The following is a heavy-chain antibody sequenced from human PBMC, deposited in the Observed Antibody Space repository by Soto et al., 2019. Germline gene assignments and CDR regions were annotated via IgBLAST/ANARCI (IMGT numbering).Heavy chain of an antibody. D-gene: IGHD4-4*01. J-gene: IGHJ6*03. CDR2: ISGYNGNT. CDR1: GYTFRSYG. V-gene: IGHV1-18*01. CDR3: AKEDSNYAGRFSYYYMDV. Sequence: QVQLVQSGTEVKKPGASVKLSCKASGYTFRSYGISWVRQAPGQGPEWMGWISGYNGNTHYPQKFQGKVTMSTDTSTSTAYMELRSLRSDDTAVYYCAKEDSNYAGRFSYYYMDVWGNGTLVTVSS.